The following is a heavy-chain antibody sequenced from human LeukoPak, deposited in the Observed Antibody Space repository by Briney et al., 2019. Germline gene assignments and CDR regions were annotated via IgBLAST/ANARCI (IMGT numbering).Heavy chain of an antibody. CDR1: GFTFSSYS. CDR2: ISSSSSYI. D-gene: IGHD2-2*01. J-gene: IGHJ4*02. CDR3: ARVSSPYCSSTSCPKLDY. V-gene: IGHV3-21*01. Sequence: PGGSLRLSCAASGFTFSSYSMNWVRQAPGKGLEWVSSISSSSSYIYYADSVKGRFTISRDNAKNSLYLQMNSLRAEDTAVYYCARVSSPYCSSTSCPKLDYWGQGTLVTVPS.